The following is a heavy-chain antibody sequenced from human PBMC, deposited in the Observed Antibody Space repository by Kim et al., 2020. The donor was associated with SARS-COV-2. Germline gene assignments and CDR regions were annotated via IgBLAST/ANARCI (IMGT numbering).Heavy chain of an antibody. Sequence: GGALRLSCAASGFNFSSYWMHWVRQVPGKGLVWVSRINSDGRSTNYADSVTGRFTISRDNAKNTLYLQMNSLRVEDTAVYYCARVRYCDYWGQGTLLTV. CDR3: ARVRYCDY. CDR2: INSDGRST. J-gene: IGHJ4*02. CDR1: GFNFSSYW. V-gene: IGHV3-74*01. D-gene: IGHD3-9*01.